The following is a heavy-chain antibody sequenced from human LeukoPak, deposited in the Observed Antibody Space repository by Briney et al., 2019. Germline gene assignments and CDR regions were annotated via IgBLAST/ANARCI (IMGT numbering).Heavy chain of an antibody. Sequence: GASVKVSFKASGYTFTSYGISWVRQAPGQGLEWMVWISAYNGNTNYAQKLQGRVTMTTDTSTSTAYMEQRSLRSDDTAVYYCARRPGRWLLQKFNWFDPWGQGTLVTVSS. CDR1: GYTFTSYG. D-gene: IGHD3-22*01. CDR2: ISAYNGNT. CDR3: ARRPGRWLLQKFNWFDP. V-gene: IGHV1-18*01. J-gene: IGHJ5*02.